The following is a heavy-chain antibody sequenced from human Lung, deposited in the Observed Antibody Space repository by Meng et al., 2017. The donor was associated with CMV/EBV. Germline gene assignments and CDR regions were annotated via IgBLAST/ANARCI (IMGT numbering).Heavy chain of an antibody. CDR1: GFTFRSFA. CDR2: TSTTGADT. J-gene: IGHJ4*02. CDR3: ARNKEPFDY. V-gene: IGHV3-23*01. Sequence: EVQLLESGGGLVQPGGSLRPSCVASGFTFRSFARSWVRQAPGKGLEWVSATSTTGADTYYTGSVQGRFTISRDNSGNTLFLQMNSLRVEDTAVYYCARNKEPFDYWGQGALVTVSS. D-gene: IGHD1/OR15-1a*01.